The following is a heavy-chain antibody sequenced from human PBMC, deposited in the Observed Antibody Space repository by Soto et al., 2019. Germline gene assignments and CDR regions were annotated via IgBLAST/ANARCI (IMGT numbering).Heavy chain of an antibody. J-gene: IGHJ4*02. Sequence: EVQLVESGGGLVQPGRSLRLSCAASAYSINFGDNGLNWVRQAPGKGLEWVGFIRSKAYGGTTEYAASVKGRFTISRDDSKSIAYLQMNSLKTEDTAVYYCTRAAGGYYAYFDFWGQGTLVTVSS. CDR1: AYSINFGDNG. CDR2: IRSKAYGGTT. V-gene: IGHV3-49*04. CDR3: TRAAGGYYAYFDF. D-gene: IGHD3-10*01.